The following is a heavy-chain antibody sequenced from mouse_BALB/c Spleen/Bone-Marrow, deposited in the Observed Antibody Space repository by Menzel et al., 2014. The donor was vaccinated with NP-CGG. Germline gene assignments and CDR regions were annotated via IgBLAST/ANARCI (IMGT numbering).Heavy chain of an antibody. CDR3: ARWGYNISPCALDY. CDR2: IYPGDGST. V-gene: IGHV1S33*01. D-gene: IGHD3-1*01. CDR1: GYTFTSYD. Sequence: SGPEVVKPGALVKTSCKASGYTFTSYDINWVKQRPGQGLEWIGWIYPGDGSTKYNEKFRGKATLTADKSSSTAYMQLSSLTSENSAVYFCARWGYNISPCALDYWGQGTSVTVSS. J-gene: IGHJ4*01.